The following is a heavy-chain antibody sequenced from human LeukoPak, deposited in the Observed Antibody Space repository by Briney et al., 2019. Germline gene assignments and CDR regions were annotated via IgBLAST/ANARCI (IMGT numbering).Heavy chain of an antibody. CDR3: AKDSYYYDSSGPAFDI. CDR1: GFTFSSYA. V-gene: IGHV3-23*01. D-gene: IGHD3-22*01. Sequence: GGSLRLSCAASGFTFSSYAMSWVRQARGKGLEWVSGISGSGGSTYYADSVKGRFTISRDNSRNALYLRMNSLRAEDTAVYYCAKDSYYYDSSGPAFDIWGQGTMVTVSS. J-gene: IGHJ3*02. CDR2: ISGSGGST.